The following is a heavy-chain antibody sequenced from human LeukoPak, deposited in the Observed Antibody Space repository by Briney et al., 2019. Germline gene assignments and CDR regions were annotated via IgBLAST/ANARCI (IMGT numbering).Heavy chain of an antibody. J-gene: IGHJ3*02. CDR2: IRGGGGSA. CDR3: VRDPNGDYIGAFDM. CDR1: GFTFSAYA. V-gene: IGHV3-23*01. Sequence: GGSLRLSCTASGFTFSAYAMMWVRQAPGKGPEWVSAIRGGGGSAFYADSVKGRFTISRDNSKYTLFLQMNSLRAEDTAVYYCVRDPNGDYIGAFDMWGPGTMVTVSS. D-gene: IGHD4-17*01.